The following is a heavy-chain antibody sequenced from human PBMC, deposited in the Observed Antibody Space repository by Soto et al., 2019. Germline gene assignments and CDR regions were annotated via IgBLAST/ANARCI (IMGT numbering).Heavy chain of an antibody. J-gene: IGHJ4*02. CDR3: AKDRVGGTFYTPLAF. D-gene: IGHD1-7*01. CDR2: ITYDGSFQ. CDR1: GFNLDNYG. V-gene: IGHV3-30*18. Sequence: AGSLRLSCQASGFNLDNYGMHWVRQAPGKGLEWVAVITYDGSFQYYADSVKGRFTISRDNSKNTLSLHLNTLKPEDTAVYHCAKDRVGGTFYTPLAFWGQGTLVTVSS.